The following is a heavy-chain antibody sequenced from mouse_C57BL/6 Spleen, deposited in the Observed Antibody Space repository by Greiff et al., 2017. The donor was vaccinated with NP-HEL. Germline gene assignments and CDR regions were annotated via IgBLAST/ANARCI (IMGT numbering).Heavy chain of an antibody. V-gene: IGHV5-16*01. D-gene: IGHD2-5*01. CDR1: GFTFSDYY. J-gene: IGHJ3*01. Sequence: EVMLVESEGGLVQPGSSMKLSCTASGFTFSDYYMAWVRQVPEKGLEWVANINYDGSSTYYLDYLKSRFIISRDNAKNIIYLQMRSLKSEDTATYNCERGMDSNYVGTWFGYWGKGTLVTVSA. CDR2: INYDGSST. CDR3: ERGMDSNYVGTWFGY.